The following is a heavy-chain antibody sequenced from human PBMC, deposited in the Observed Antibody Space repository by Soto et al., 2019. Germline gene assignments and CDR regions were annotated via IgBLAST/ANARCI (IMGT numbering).Heavy chain of an antibody. D-gene: IGHD5-18*01. CDR2: IYYSGST. CDR1: GGSVSSGSYY. J-gene: IGHJ4*02. V-gene: IGHV4-61*01. Sequence: SETLSLTCTVSGGSVSSGSYYLICIRQPPGRGLEWIGYIYYSGSTNYNPSLKSRVTIPVDTSKNQFSLKLSSVTAADTAVYYCARERLWLRYYFDYWGQGTLVTVSS. CDR3: ARERLWLRYYFDY.